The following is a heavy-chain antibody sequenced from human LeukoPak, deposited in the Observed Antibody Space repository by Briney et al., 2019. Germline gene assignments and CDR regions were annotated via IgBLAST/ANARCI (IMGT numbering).Heavy chain of an antibody. D-gene: IGHD3-10*01. CDR3: ARDSGYSA. CDR2: IYYSGST. Sequence: SETLSLTCTVSIGCIRSNNYYWGWIRQPPGKGLEWIGSIYYSGSTYYNPSLKSRVTISVDTSKNQFSLKLSSVTAADTAVYYCARDSGYSAWGQGTLVTVSS. V-gene: IGHV4-39*07. CDR1: IGCIRSNNYY. J-gene: IGHJ5*02.